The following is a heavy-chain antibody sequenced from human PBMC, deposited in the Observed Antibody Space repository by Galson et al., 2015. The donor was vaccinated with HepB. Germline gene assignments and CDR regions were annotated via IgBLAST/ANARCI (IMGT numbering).Heavy chain of an antibody. D-gene: IGHD2-8*01. CDR2: ITGNGGST. CDR3: AKDPGMLVYSSQGDY. CDR1: GFTFSRYA. V-gene: IGHV3-23*01. Sequence: SLRLSCAASGFTFSRYAMSWVRQAPGKGLEWVSGITGNGGSTYYADSVKGRFTISRYNSKNTLYLQMNSLRVEDTGVYYCAKDPGMLVYSSQGDYWGQGTLVTVS. J-gene: IGHJ4*02.